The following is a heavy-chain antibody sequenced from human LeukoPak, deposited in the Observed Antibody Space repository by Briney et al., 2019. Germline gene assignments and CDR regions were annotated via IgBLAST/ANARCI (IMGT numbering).Heavy chain of an antibody. V-gene: IGHV4-34*01. CDR3: ARAPWGHSSGWSTHFDDY. CDR1: GGSFSGYY. Sequence: PSQTLSLTCAVYGGSFSGYYWSWIRQPPGKGLEWIEEINHSGSTNYNPSLKSRVTISVDTSKNQFSLKLSSVTAGDTAVYYCARAPWGHSSGWSTHFDDYWGQGTLVTVSS. CDR2: INHSGST. J-gene: IGHJ4*02. D-gene: IGHD6-19*01.